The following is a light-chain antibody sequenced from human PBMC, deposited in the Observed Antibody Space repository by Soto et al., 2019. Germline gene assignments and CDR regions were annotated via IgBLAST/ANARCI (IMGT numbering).Light chain of an antibody. V-gene: IGKV3-15*01. CDR2: GAS. CDR3: QQYNNWTPMYT. Sequence: EIVMTQAPDTLSVSPGERATLSCRASQSVGSNLAWYQQQSDQAPRLLIYGASIRATGIPARFSVSGSGTEFTLTISSLQSEDFAVYYCQQYNNWTPMYTFGQVTKLEIK. J-gene: IGKJ2*01. CDR1: QSVGSN.